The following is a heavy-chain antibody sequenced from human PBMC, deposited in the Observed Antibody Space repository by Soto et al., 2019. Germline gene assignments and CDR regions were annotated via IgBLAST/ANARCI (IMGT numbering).Heavy chain of an antibody. Sequence: PXETLSLTCTVSGGSVSSGSYYWSCIRQPPGKGLEWIGYIYYSGSTNYNPSLKSRVTISRDNAKNSLFLQMNSLRAEDTAVYYCARDHGYSSTYHYYFYGMDVWGQGTTVTVSS. D-gene: IGHD6-13*01. V-gene: IGHV4-61*03. J-gene: IGHJ6*02. CDR1: GGSVSSGSYY. CDR2: IYYSGST. CDR3: ARDHGYSSTYHYYFYGMDV.